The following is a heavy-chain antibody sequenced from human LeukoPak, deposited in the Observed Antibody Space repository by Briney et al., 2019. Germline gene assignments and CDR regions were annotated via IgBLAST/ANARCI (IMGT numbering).Heavy chain of an antibody. Sequence: ASVKVSCKASGYTFTSYGISWVRQAAGQGLEWMGWISAYNGNTNYAQKLQGRVTMTTDTSTSTAYMELRSLRSDDTAVYYCASGSLRFGDPGFDYWGQGTLVTVSS. J-gene: IGHJ4*02. V-gene: IGHV1-18*01. CDR3: ASGSLRFGDPGFDY. D-gene: IGHD3-10*01. CDR2: ISAYNGNT. CDR1: GYTFTSYG.